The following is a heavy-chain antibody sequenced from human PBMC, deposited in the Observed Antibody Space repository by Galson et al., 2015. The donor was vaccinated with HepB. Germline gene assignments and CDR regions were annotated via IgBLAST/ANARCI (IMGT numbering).Heavy chain of an antibody. CDR1: GFTFSSYW. CDR3: ARDGLDTAMVPLYGLDV. J-gene: IGHJ6*02. CDR2: IKQDGSEK. Sequence: SLRLSCEASGFTFSSYWMSWVRQAPGKGLEWVANIKQDGSEKYYVDSVKGRFTISRDNAKNSLYLQMNSLRAEDSAVYYCARDGLDTAMVPLYGLDVWGQGTTVTVSS. D-gene: IGHD5-18*01. V-gene: IGHV3-7*01.